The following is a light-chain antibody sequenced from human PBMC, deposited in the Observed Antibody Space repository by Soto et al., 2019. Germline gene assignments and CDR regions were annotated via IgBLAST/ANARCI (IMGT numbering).Light chain of an antibody. V-gene: IGKV1-5*03. Sequence: DIQMTQSPSTLSASVGDRVTITCRASQSISSWSAWYQQKPGKAPNLLIYKASSLESGVPSRFSGSGSGTEFTLAISSLQPDDFATYYCQQYNSYSWTFGQGTKVDIK. CDR3: QQYNSYSWT. CDR2: KAS. J-gene: IGKJ1*01. CDR1: QSISSW.